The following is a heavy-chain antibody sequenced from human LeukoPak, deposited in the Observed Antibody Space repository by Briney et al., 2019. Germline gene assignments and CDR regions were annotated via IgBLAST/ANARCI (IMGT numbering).Heavy chain of an antibody. CDR1: GFTLSSYA. CDR3: ARDLPGIFGGEYYYYGMDV. D-gene: IGHD3-3*01. V-gene: IGHV3-30-3*01. Sequence: GGSLRLSCAASGFTLSSYAMHWVRQAPGKGLEWVAVISYDGSNKYYADSVKGRFTISRDNSKNTLYLQMNSLRAEDTAVYYCARDLPGIFGGEYYYYGMDVWGQGTTVTVSS. CDR2: ISYDGSNK. J-gene: IGHJ6*02.